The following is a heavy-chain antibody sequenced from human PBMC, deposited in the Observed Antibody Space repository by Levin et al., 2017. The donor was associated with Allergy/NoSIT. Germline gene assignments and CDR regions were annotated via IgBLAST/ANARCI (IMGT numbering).Heavy chain of an antibody. CDR2: ISYDGSNK. CDR3: ARLSGSPLPMAFDI. CDR1: GFTFSSYA. Sequence: GESLKISCAASGFTFSSYAMHWVRQAPGKGLEWVAVISYDGSNKYYADSVKGRFTISRDNSKNTLYLQMNSLRAEDTAVYYCARLSGSPLPMAFDIWGQGTMVTVSS. V-gene: IGHV3-30-3*01. J-gene: IGHJ3*02. D-gene: IGHD1-26*01.